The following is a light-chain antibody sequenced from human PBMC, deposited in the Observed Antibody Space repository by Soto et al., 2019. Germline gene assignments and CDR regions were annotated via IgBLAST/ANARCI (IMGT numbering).Light chain of an antibody. V-gene: IGLV2-14*01. Sequence: QSVLTQPASVSGSPGQSITISCTGTNSDIGHYNYVSWYQQHPGKVPKLIISEVRNRPSGVSDRFSGSKSGNSASLTISGFQTEDVAHYYCSSYTASGPQAFGSWTKVPVL. CDR1: NSDIGHYNY. CDR2: EVR. CDR3: SSYTASGPQA. J-gene: IGLJ1*01.